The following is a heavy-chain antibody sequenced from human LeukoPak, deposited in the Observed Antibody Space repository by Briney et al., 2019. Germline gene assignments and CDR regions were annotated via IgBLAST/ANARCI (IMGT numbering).Heavy chain of an antibody. CDR2: ILYDGSNK. J-gene: IGHJ6*02. CDR1: GFTFSTYV. V-gene: IGHV3-30*07. CDR3: ARAHYDFWSGYYTPYYYGMDV. Sequence: GRSLRLSCAASGFTFSTYVMHWVRQAPGKGLQWVAVILYDGSNKYYADSVKGRFIISRDNAKNSLYLQMNSLRAEDTAVYYCARAHYDFWSGYYTPYYYGMDVWGQGTTVTVSS. D-gene: IGHD3-3*01.